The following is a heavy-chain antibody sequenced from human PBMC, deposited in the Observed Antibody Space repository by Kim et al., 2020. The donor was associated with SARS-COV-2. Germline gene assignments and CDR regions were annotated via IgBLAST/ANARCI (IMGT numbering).Heavy chain of an antibody. D-gene: IGHD3-10*01. CDR3: ARGIGGFGELALDY. Sequence: PPLQSRLNMSVDTSKNQFSLKLSSVTAADTAVYYCARGIGGFGELALDYWGQGTLVTVSS. V-gene: IGHV4-4*07. J-gene: IGHJ4*02.